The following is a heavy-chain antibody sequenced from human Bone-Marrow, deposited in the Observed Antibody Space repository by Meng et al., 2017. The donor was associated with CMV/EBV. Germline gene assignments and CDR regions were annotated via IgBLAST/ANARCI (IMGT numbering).Heavy chain of an antibody. J-gene: IGHJ4*02. CDR1: GGSISSSSYY. CDR2: IYYSGST. Sequence: SEPLSLTCTVSGGSISSSSYYWGWIRQPPGKGLEWIGSIYYSGSTYYNPSLKSRVTISVDTSKNQFSLKLSSVTAADTAVYYCASGFVLLWFGEFGSFDYWGQGTLVTVSS. CDR3: ASGFVLLWFGEFGSFDY. V-gene: IGHV4-39*01. D-gene: IGHD3-10*01.